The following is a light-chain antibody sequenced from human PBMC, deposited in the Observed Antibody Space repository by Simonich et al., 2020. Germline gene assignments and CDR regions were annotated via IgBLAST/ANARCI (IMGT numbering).Light chain of an antibody. CDR2: WAS. CDR3: QQYYSTPWT. J-gene: IGKJ1*01. CDR1: QGVLSSSNNKNY. Sequence: DIVMTQSPDSLAVSLGESATINCKSSQGVLSSSNNKNYLAWYQQKPGQPPKLLIYWASTRESGVPDRFSGSGSGTDFTLTISSLQAEDVAVYYCQQYYSTPWTFGQGTKVEIK. V-gene: IGKV4-1*01.